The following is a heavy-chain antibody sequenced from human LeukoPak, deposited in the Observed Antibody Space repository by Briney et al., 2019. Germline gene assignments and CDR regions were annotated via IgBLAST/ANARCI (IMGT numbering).Heavy chain of an antibody. J-gene: IGHJ6*04. Sequence: PGGSLRLSRAPSRVTFSSDWIHCGRQAPGKGLVGVSRMNSDVSSASYADSLKGRFTISRDNAKNTLYLQMNSLRAEDTTVYYCAKVLSWDIVLPPGDVWGKGATVTVSS. CDR2: MNSDVSSA. V-gene: IGHV3-74*01. D-gene: IGHD2-15*01. CDR3: AKVLSWDIVLPPGDV. CDR1: RVTFSSDW.